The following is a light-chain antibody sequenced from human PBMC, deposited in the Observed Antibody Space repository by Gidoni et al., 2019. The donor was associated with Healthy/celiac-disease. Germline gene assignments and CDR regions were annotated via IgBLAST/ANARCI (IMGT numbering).Light chain of an antibody. Sequence: QSDLTQPASVSGSPGQSITISRTGTSSDVGGYNYVSWYQQHPGKAPKLMIYDVSNRPSGVSNLFSGSTSGNTASLTIAGLQAEDEADYYCSSYTSSSTLAVFGGGTKLTVL. CDR3: SSYTSSSTLAV. V-gene: IGLV2-14*01. J-gene: IGLJ3*02. CDR2: DVS. CDR1: SSDVGGYNY.